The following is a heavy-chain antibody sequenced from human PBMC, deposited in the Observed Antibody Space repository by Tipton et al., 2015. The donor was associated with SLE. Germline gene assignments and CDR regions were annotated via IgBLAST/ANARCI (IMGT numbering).Heavy chain of an antibody. Sequence: TLSLTCTVSGGSISSYYWSWIRQPPGKGLEWIGYIHYSGSTNYNPSLKSRVTISVDTSKNQFSLRLSSVTAADTSVYYCARHEGGNSTPFDIWGQGTMVTVSS. CDR2: IHYSGST. J-gene: IGHJ3*02. D-gene: IGHD4-23*01. CDR1: GGSISSYY. V-gene: IGHV4-59*08. CDR3: ARHEGGNSTPFDI.